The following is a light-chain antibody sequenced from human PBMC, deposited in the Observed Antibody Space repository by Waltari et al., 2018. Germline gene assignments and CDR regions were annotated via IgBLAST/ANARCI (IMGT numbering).Light chain of an antibody. V-gene: IGLV2-11*01. CDR3: CSYAGSYTRI. CDR1: SSDVGGYNF. CDR2: DVN. Sequence: QSALTQPRSVSGSPGQSVTISCTGTSSDVGGYNFVSWYQQFPGKAPKLIIYDVNRRPSGVPNRFSGSKSGDTASLTISGLQAEDEADYYCCSYAGSYTRIFGGGTGLTVL. J-gene: IGLJ2*01.